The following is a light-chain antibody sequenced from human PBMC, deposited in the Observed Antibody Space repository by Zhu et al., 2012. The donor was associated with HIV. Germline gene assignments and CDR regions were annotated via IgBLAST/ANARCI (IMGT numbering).Light chain of an antibody. J-gene: IGKJ1*01. CDR1: QDINSH. CDR3: QQYYNFPRT. V-gene: IGKV1D-8*01. Sequence: VIWMTQSPSLISASIGARVTITCRMSQDINSHLAWYQQKPGKAPDLLIYDASTLQNGVPSRFSGSGSGTVFTLTISGLQSEDFATYYCQQYYNFPRTFGQGTKVEIK. CDR2: DAS.